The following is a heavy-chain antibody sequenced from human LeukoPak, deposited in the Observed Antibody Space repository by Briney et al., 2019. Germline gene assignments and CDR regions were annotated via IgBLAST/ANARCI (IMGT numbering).Heavy chain of an antibody. CDR1: GFTFSSYG. Sequence: GGSLRLSCAASGFTFSSYGMHWVRQAPGKGLEWVAVIWYDGSNKYYGDSVKGRFTISRDNSKNTLELQMNSLRAEDTAVYYCVRDKNSSGLYYFDYWGQGTLVTVSS. J-gene: IGHJ4*02. D-gene: IGHD6-19*01. CDR2: IWYDGSNK. CDR3: VRDKNSSGLYYFDY. V-gene: IGHV3-33*01.